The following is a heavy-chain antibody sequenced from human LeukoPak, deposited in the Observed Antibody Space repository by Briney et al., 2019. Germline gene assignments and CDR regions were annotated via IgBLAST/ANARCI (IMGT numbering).Heavy chain of an antibody. CDR1: GFTFSSYW. Sequence: GGSLTLSCAASGFTFSSYWMNWVRQAPGKGLEWVANIKQDGSEKNYVDSVKGRFTISRDNAKNSLYLQMNSLRAEYMAVYYCARAVYDSSGLGNYWGQGTQVTVSS. J-gene: IGHJ4*02. CDR3: ARAVYDSSGLGNY. D-gene: IGHD3-22*01. V-gene: IGHV3-7*01. CDR2: IKQDGSEK.